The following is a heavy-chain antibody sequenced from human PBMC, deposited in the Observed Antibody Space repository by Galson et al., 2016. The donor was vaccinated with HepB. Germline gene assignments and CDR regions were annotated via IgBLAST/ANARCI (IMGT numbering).Heavy chain of an antibody. CDR2: INSDGSNT. V-gene: IGHV3-74*01. D-gene: IGHD3-16*01. Sequence: SLRLSCAASGFTFSRYWMHWVRQAPGKGLVWVSRINSDGSNTDYADSVKGRFTISRDNAKNTLYLQMNSLRAEDTAIYYCTSPPQDDYVWGVGYWGQGTRVTVSS. CDR3: TSPPQDDYVWGVGY. CDR1: GFTFSRYW. J-gene: IGHJ4*02.